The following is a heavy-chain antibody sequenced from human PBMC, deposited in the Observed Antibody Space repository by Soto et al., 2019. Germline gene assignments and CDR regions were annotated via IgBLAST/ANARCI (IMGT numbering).Heavy chain of an antibody. J-gene: IGHJ4*02. V-gene: IGHV3-30*03. CDR3: VAGQYFFDY. CDR1: GFSFSSYG. D-gene: IGHD6-19*01. CDR2: ISYDGSNN. Sequence: GGSLRLSCAASGFSFSSYGMQWVRQAPGKGLEWVAVISYDGSNNYYADSVKDRFTISRDNSKKTLYLQMNSLRADDTAVYYCVAGQYFFDYCGQGTLVTVSS.